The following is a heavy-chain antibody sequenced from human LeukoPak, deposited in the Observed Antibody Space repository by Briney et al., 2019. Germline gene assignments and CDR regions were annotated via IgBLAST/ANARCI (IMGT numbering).Heavy chain of an antibody. CDR2: ISYDGSNK. CDR1: GFSFSNYA. V-gene: IGHV3-30-3*01. Sequence: PGRSLRLSCAASGFSFSNYAMHWVRQAPGKGLEWVAVISYDGSNKYYADSVKGRFTISRDNSKNTLYLQMNSLRGKDTAVYYCARDSYGLDYWGQGTLVTVSS. D-gene: IGHD5-18*01. CDR3: ARDSYGLDY. J-gene: IGHJ4*02.